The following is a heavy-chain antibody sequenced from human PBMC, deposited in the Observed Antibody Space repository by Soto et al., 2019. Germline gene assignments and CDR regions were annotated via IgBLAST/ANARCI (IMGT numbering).Heavy chain of an antibody. CDR2: INSDGGST. CDR1: GFTFSSYA. J-gene: IGHJ5*02. Sequence: GGSLRLSCAASGFTFSSYAMHWVRQVPGKGLVWVSRINSDGGSTSYADSVKGRFTISRDNSLDTVSLHMNSLKPGDTAVYYCAQDWWVSWGQGTLVTVSS. D-gene: IGHD2-15*01. V-gene: IGHV3-74*01. CDR3: AQDWWVS.